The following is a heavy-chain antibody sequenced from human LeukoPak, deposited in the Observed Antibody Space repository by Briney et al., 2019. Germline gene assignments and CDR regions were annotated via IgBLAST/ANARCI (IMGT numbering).Heavy chain of an antibody. CDR2: IYPGDSDT. D-gene: IGHD2-2*01. J-gene: IGHJ4*02. CDR3: ASSAAMYYFDY. Sequence: GESLKISFKGSGYRFTSYWIGWVRQMPGKGLEWMGIIYPGDSDTRYSPSFQGQVTISADKSISTAYLQWSSLKASDTAMYYCASSAAMYYFDYWGQGTLVTVSS. CDR1: GYRFTSYW. V-gene: IGHV5-51*01.